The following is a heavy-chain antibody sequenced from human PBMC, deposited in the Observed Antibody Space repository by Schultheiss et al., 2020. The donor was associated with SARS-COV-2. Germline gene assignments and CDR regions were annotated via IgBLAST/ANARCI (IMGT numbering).Heavy chain of an antibody. V-gene: IGHV4-34*01. D-gene: IGHD4-17*01. CDR2: INHGGGT. Sequence: SQTLSLTCAVYGGSFSGYYWSWIRQSPGKGLECIGEINHGGGTNYNPSLRSRVTMSVDTSKNQFSLKLRSVTAADTAVYYCARDRGYGDYSVYFDYWGQGTLVTVSS. CDR3: ARDRGYGDYSVYFDY. J-gene: IGHJ4*02. CDR1: GGSFSGYY.